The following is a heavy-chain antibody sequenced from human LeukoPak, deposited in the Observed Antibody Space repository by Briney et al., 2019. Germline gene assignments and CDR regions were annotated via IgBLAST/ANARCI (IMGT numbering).Heavy chain of an antibody. D-gene: IGHD1-1*01. Sequence: GGSLRVSCAASGFSFSSYSMDWVRQAPGKGLEWVSSISSGSTSIYYADSVKGRFTISRDNAKNPLYLQMNSLRAEDTAVYYCARVTGSTAGDHWGQGTLVYVSS. V-gene: IGHV3-21*01. CDR2: ISSGSTSI. CDR1: GFSFSSYS. CDR3: ARVTGSTAGDH. J-gene: IGHJ5*02.